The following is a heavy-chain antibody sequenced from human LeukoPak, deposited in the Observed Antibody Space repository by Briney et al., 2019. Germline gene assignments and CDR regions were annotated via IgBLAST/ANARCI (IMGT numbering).Heavy chain of an antibody. Sequence: GASVKVSCKASGYTFTSYDTNWVRQATGQGLEWMGWMNPNSGNTGYAQKFQGRVTMTRNTSISTAYMELSSLRSEDTAMYYCARWSGYYSRFDYWGQGTLVTVSS. CDR2: MNPNSGNT. J-gene: IGHJ4*02. CDR3: ARWSGYYSRFDY. CDR1: GYTFTSYD. D-gene: IGHD3-3*01. V-gene: IGHV1-8*01.